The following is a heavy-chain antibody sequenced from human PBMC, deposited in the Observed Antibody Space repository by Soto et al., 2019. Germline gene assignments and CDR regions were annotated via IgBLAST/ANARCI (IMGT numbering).Heavy chain of an antibody. J-gene: IGHJ6*04. CDR3: ARVFYDILTGYPYYYGMDV. CDR2: INHSGST. V-gene: IGHV4-34*01. CDR1: GGSFSGYY. D-gene: IGHD3-9*01. Sequence: SETLSLTCAVYGGSFSGYYWSWIRQPPGKGLEWIGEINHSGSTNYNPSLKSRVTISVDTSKNQFSLKLSSVTAADTAVYYFARVFYDILTGYPYYYGMDVWGKGTTVTV.